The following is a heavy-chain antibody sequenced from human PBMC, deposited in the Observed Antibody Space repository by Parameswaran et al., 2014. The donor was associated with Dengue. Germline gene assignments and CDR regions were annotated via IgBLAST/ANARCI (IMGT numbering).Heavy chain of an antibody. V-gene: IGHV4-34*01. CDR2: IYHRGST. CDR3: ARGIYGSGTYRYVFDY. D-gene: IGHD3-10*01. Sequence: WIRQPPGKELEWVGEIYHRGSTNFNPSLRSRVAMSVDSSKNQFSLNLTSLVAADTAVYYCARGIYGSGTYRYVFDYWGPGNPGHRLL. J-gene: IGHJ4*02.